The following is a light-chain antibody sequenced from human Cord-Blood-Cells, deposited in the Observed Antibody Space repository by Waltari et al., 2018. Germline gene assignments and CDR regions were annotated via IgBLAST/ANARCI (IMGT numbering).Light chain of an antibody. J-gene: IGKJ2*01. CDR1: QDISNY. CDR3: QQYDNLYT. CDR2: DAS. Sequence: DIQMTQSPSSLSASVADRVTITCQASQDISNYLNWYQQKPGKAPKLLIYDASNLETGVPSRFSGSGSGTDFTFTISSLQPEDIATYYCQQYDNLYTFGQGTKLEIK. V-gene: IGKV1-33*01.